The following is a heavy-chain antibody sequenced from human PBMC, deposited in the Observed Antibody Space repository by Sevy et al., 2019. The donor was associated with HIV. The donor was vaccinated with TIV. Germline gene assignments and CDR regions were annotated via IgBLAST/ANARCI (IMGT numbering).Heavy chain of an antibody. CDR2: ISSSSTTR. Sequence: GGSLRLSCAASGFTFSTYSMNWVRQAPGKGLEWVSFISSSSTTRYYADSVKGRFTISRDNAKNSLYLQMNSLRAEDTALYYCARDLLVRHIVVVGIDHWGQGTLVTVSS. J-gene: IGHJ4*02. V-gene: IGHV3-48*01. D-gene: IGHD2-21*01. CDR3: ARDLLVRHIVVVGIDH. CDR1: GFTFSTYS.